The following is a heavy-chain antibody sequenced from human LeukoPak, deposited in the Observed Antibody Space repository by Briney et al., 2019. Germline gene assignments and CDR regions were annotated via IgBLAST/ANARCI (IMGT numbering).Heavy chain of an antibody. D-gene: IGHD3-22*01. CDR2: ISYDGSNK. CDR1: GLTFSSYG. V-gene: IGHV3-30*18. CDR3: AKDPAYYDSSGYYYAPLDY. Sequence: PGGSLRLSCAASGLTFSSYGMHWVRQAPGKGLEWVAVISYDGSNKYYADSVKGRFTISRDNSKNTLYLQMNSLRAEDTAVYYCAKDPAYYDSSGYYYAPLDYWGQGTLVTVSS. J-gene: IGHJ4*02.